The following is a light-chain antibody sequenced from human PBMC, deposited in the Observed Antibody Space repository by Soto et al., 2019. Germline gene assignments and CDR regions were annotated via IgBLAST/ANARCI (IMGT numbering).Light chain of an antibody. Sequence: DIQLTQSPSSLSASVGDRVTITCRASQSFTTYLNWFQQKPGKAPKLLIYAASTLQSGVPSRFSGSGSGTDFTLTISRLQPEDLASYYCQQSYSTLWTFGPGTKVDIK. CDR2: AAS. J-gene: IGKJ1*01. CDR3: QQSYSTLWT. V-gene: IGKV1-39*01. CDR1: QSFTTY.